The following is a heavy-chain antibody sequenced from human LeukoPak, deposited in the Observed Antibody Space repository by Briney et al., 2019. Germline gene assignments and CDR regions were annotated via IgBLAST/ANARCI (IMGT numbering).Heavy chain of an antibody. D-gene: IGHD6-13*01. J-gene: IGHJ4*02. V-gene: IGHV4-59*01. Sequence: SETLSLTCTVSGSSISSYYWSWIRQPPGKGLEWIGYIYYSGSTNYNPSLKSRVTISLDTPKNQFSLNLSSVTAADTAVYYCARSSSWYGTCGFWGQGTLVTVSS. CDR1: GSSISSYY. CDR3: ARSSSWYGTCGF. CDR2: IYYSGST.